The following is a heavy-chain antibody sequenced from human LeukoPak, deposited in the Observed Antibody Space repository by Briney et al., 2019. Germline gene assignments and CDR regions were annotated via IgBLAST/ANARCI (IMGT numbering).Heavy chain of an antibody. CDR2: ISTSGGST. CDR1: GFTFNSYD. D-gene: IGHD2-2*01. J-gene: IGHJ4*02. Sequence: GGSLRLSCAASGFTFNSYDMTWVRQAPGKGLEWVSVISTSGGSTYYADSVKGRFTISRDNSKDTLYLQMNSLRAEDTAVYYCARRTKYHFFDFWGQGTLVTVPS. V-gene: IGHV3-23*01. CDR3: ARRTKYHFFDF.